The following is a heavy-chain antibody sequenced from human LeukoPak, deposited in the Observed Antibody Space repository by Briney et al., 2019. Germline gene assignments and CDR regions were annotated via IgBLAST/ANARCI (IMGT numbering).Heavy chain of an antibody. V-gene: IGHV3-30*02. CDR1: GFTFSSYG. Sequence: GGSLRLSCAASGFTFSSYGMHWVRQAPGKGLEWVAFIRYDGSNKYYADSVKGRFTISRDNSKNTLYLQMNSLRAADTAVYYCARASTWFGELFPTAFDYWGQGTLVTVSS. J-gene: IGHJ4*02. CDR3: ARASTWFGELFPTAFDY. CDR2: IRYDGSNK. D-gene: IGHD3-10*01.